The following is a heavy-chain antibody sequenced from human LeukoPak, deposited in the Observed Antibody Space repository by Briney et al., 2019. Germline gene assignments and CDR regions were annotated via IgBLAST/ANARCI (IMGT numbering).Heavy chain of an antibody. D-gene: IGHD2-8*02. CDR1: GGSISSYY. CDR3: ARHGTVAGPFQH. Sequence: SETLSLTCTVSGGSISSYYWSWIRQPPGKALEWIGYIYYSGTTNYNPSLKSRVTMSVGTSKNQFSLKLNSTTAADTAVYYCARHGTVAGPFQHWGQGTLVAVSS. J-gene: IGHJ1*01. V-gene: IGHV4-59*08. CDR2: IYYSGTT.